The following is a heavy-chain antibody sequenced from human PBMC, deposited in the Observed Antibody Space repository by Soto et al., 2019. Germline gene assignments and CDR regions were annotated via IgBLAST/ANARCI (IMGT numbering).Heavy chain of an antibody. CDR3: AKDYLTPLYNVDIVAPTWTKFDY. CDR2: ISGSGGST. Sequence: GGSLRLSCAASGFTFSSYAMSWVRQAPGKGLEWVSAISGSGGSTYYADSVKGRFTISRDNSKNTLYLQMNSLRAEDTAVYYCAKDYLTPLYNVDIVAPTWTKFDYWGQGTLVTVSS. V-gene: IGHV3-23*01. D-gene: IGHD5-12*01. CDR1: GFTFSSYA. J-gene: IGHJ4*02.